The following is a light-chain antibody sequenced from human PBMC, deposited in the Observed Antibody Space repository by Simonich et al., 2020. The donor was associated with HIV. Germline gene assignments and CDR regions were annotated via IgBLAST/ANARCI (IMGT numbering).Light chain of an antibody. V-gene: IGKV4-1*01. CDR3: QQYYSTPPT. CDR2: WAS. CDR1: QSVLYSSNNKNY. Sequence: DIVMTQSPDSLAVSLGERATINCKSSQSVLYSSNNKNYLVWYQQKPGQPPNLLIYWASTRGSGVPDRFSGSGSGTDFTLTISSLQAEDVAVYYCQQYYSTPPTFGQGTKVEIK. J-gene: IGKJ1*01.